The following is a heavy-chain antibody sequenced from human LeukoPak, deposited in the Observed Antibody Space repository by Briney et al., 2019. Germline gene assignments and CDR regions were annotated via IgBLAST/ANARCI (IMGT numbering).Heavy chain of an antibody. V-gene: IGHV1-46*01. CDR2: INPSGCST. Sequence: ASVKVSCKASGYTFTSYYMHWVRQAPGQGLEWRGIINPSGCSTSCAQKFQGRVTRTRDTSTRPVYMELSSLRSEDTAVYYCARGALLDGSYYGGGFDYWGQGTLVTVSS. CDR1: GYTFTSYY. D-gene: IGHD1-26*01. CDR3: ARGALLDGSYYGGGFDY. J-gene: IGHJ4*02.